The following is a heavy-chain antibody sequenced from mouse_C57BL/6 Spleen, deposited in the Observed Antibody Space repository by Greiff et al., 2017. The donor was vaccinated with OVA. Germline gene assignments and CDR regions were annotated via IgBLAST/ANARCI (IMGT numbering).Heavy chain of an antibody. V-gene: IGHV1-50*01. CDR1: GYTFTSYW. CDR3: ARGGSYDYPMDY. D-gene: IGHD2-4*01. Sequence: VQLQQSGAELVKPGASVKLSCKASGYTFTSYWMQWVKQRPGQGLEWIGEIDPSDSYTNYNQKFKGKSTLTVDKSSSTAYMQLSSLTSEDSAVYDCARGGSYDYPMDYWGQGTSVTVSS. J-gene: IGHJ4*01. CDR2: IDPSDSYT.